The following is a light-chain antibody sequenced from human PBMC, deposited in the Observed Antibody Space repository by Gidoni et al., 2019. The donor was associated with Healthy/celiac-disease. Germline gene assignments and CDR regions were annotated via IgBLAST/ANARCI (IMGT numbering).Light chain of an antibody. J-gene: IGKJ4*02. V-gene: IGKV1-39*01. CDR1: QSISSY. Sequence: SQQSQSPSSLSASVGDRVTITCRASQSISSYLNWYQQKPGQAPKLLIYAASSLQSGIPSRFSGSGSGTDFTLTISSLQPEDFATYYCQQSYSTPHTFGGGTKVEIK. CDR2: AAS. CDR3: QQSYSTPHT.